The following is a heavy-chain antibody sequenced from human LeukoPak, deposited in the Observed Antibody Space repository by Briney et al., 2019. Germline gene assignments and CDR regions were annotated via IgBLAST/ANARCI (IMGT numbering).Heavy chain of an antibody. CDR2: MNPNNGNT. CDR1: GYSFTSYD. CDR3: ARRNYGDSRRWVDP. V-gene: IGHV1-8*01. Sequence: ASVKVSCKTSGYSFTSYDINWVRQAPGQGLEWMGWMNPNNGNTGYTQRFQGRVTLTRDTSISEAYMELSSLRSEDTAVYYCARRNYGDSRRWVDPWGQGTLVTVSS. J-gene: IGHJ5*02. D-gene: IGHD4-17*01.